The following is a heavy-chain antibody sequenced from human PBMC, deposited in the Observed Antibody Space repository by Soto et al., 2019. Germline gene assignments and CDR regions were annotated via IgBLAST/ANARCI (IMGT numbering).Heavy chain of an antibody. J-gene: IGHJ4*02. CDR3: ARESEDRTSNFDY. CDR2: VSSTTNYI. V-gene: IGHV3-21*06. CDR1: GFPFSRNS. Sequence: GGTLRLSCSASGFPFSRNSKNWVRHAPGKGLEWVSSVSSTTNYIYYGDSMKGRFTISRDNAKNSLHLEMNSLRAEDTAVYYCARESEDRTSNFDYWGQGTLVTVSS.